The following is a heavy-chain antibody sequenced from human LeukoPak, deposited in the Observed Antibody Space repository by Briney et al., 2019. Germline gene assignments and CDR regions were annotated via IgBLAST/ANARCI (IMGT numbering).Heavy chain of an antibody. CDR2: IYYSGST. D-gene: IGHD3-22*01. Sequence: SETLSLTCTVPGGSISSSSYYWGWIRQPPGKGLEWIGSIYYSGSTYYNPSLKSRVTISVDTSKNQFSLKLSSVTAADTAVYYCAREFYYDSSAYYYGAFDIWGQGTMVTVSS. CDR3: AREFYYDSSAYYYGAFDI. V-gene: IGHV4-39*02. CDR1: GGSISSSSYY. J-gene: IGHJ3*02.